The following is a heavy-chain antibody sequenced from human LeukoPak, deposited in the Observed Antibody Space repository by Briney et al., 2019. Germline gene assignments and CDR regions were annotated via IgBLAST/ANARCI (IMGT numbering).Heavy chain of an antibody. CDR2: ISYDGNNK. V-gene: IGHV3-30*04. J-gene: IGHJ4*02. Sequence: GRSLRLSCAASGFTFSSYAMHWVRQAPGKGLEWVAIISYDGNNKYYADSVKGRFTISRDSSKNTLYLQMNSLRAEDTAVYYCAKASAMIVVVSKHFDYWGQGTLVTVSS. D-gene: IGHD3-22*01. CDR3: AKASAMIVVVSKHFDY. CDR1: GFTFSSYA.